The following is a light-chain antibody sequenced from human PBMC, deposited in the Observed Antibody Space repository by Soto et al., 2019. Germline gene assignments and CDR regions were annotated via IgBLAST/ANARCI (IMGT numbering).Light chain of an antibody. CDR2: DVS. V-gene: IGLV2-14*01. Sequence: QSALTQPASVSGSPGQSITISCTGTSSDVGGYNYVSWYQQHPGKAPKLMIYDVSNRPSGVSNRFSGSKSGNTASLTISRLQAEDEADYYCSSYTISSTRVFGTGTKLTVL. CDR3: SSYTISSTRV. J-gene: IGLJ1*01. CDR1: SSDVGGYNY.